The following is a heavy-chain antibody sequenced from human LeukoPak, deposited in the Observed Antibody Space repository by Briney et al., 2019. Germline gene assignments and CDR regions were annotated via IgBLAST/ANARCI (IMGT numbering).Heavy chain of an antibody. D-gene: IGHD4-17*01. CDR3: ARHHDYGDYGCFDY. CDR1: GYSFTSYW. CDR2: IYPGDSDT. Sequence: GESLKISCKGSGYSFTSYWIGWVRQMPGKGLEWMGIIYPGDSDTRYSPSFQGQVTISADKSIRTAYLQWSSLKATDTAIYYCARHHDYGDYGCFDYWGQGTLVTVSS. J-gene: IGHJ4*02. V-gene: IGHV5-51*01.